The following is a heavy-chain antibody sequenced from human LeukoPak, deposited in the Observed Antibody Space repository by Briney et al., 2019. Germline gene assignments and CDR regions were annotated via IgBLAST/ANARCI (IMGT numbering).Heavy chain of an antibody. CDR1: GGTFSSYA. CDR2: IIPIFGTA. V-gene: IGHV1-69*06. CDR3: ARDDSGGSFFGY. J-gene: IGHJ4*02. D-gene: IGHD2-15*01. Sequence: ASVTVSFKASGGTFSSYAISWVRQAPGQGLEWMGGIIPIFGTANYEQKFQGRVTTTADKSTSTAYMELSSLRAEDTAVYYCARDDSGGSFFGYWGQGTLVTGSS.